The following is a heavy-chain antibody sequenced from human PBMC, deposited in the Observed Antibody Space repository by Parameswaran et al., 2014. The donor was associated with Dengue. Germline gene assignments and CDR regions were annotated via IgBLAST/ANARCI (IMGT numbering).Heavy chain of an antibody. Sequence: RWIRQPPGKGLEWLSHISGSGGSTYSAHSVKGRFTVSRDNAKNSLYLQMNSLRAEDTAVYYCARDRRKWTYRVADLIPDPWGQGTLVTVSS. J-gene: IGHJ5*02. D-gene: IGHD4-11*01. CDR2: ISGSGGST. V-gene: IGHV3-11*01. CDR3: ARDRRKWTYRVADLIPDP.